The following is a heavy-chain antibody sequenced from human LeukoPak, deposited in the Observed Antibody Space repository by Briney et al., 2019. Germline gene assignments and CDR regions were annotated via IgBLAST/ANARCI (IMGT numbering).Heavy chain of an antibody. D-gene: IGHD3-9*01. CDR3: TTYYDILTANIGRDY. J-gene: IGHJ4*02. Sequence: KPGGSLRLSCAASGFTFSNAWMSWVRQAPGKGLEWVGRIKSKTDGGTTDYAAPVKGRFTISRDDSKNTLYLQMNSLKTEDTAVYYCTTYYDILTANIGRDYWGQGTLVTVTS. V-gene: IGHV3-15*01. CDR1: GFTFSNAW. CDR2: IKSKTDGGTT.